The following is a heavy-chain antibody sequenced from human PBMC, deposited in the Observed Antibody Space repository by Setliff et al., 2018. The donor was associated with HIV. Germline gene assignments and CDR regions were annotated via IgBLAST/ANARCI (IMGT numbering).Heavy chain of an antibody. D-gene: IGHD1-26*01. CDR3: ARILVGVDDAFDI. Sequence: ASVKVSCKASGYTFTNYGISWVRQAPGQGLEWMGWISAYNGNTNYAQKLQDRVTMTTDTSTSTAYMKLRSLRSDDTAVYYCARILVGVDDAFDIWGQGTMVTVSS. CDR1: GYTFTNYG. J-gene: IGHJ3*02. V-gene: IGHV1-18*01. CDR2: ISAYNGNT.